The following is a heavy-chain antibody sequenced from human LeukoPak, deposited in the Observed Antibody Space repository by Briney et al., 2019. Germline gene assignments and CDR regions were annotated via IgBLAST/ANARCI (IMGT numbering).Heavy chain of an antibody. J-gene: IGHJ4*02. D-gene: IGHD6-13*01. CDR1: GFTFSSYW. Sequence: GGSLRLSCAASGFTFSSYWVSWVRLAPGKGLEWVANIKQDGSEKYYVDSVKGRFTISRDNAKNSLYLQMNSLRAEDTAVYYCARATHRIAAAGTHGYWGQGTLVTVSS. CDR3: ARATHRIAAAGTHGY. CDR2: IKQDGSEK. V-gene: IGHV3-7*01.